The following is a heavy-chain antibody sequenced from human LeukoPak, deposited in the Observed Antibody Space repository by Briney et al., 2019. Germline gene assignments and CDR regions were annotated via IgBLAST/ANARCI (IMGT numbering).Heavy chain of an antibody. V-gene: IGHV4-59*01. D-gene: IGHD3-10*01. CDR3: ARDRGGMRGFDY. Sequence: SETLSLTCTVSGGSISSYYWNWIRQPPGKGLEWIGYIYYSGSTNYSPSLKSRVTISVDTSKNQFSLKLSSVTAADTAVYYCARDRGGMRGFDYWGQGILVTVSS. J-gene: IGHJ4*02. CDR1: GGSISSYY. CDR2: IYYSGST.